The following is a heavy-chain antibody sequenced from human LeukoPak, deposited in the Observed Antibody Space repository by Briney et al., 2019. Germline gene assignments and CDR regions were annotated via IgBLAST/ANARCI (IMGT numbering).Heavy chain of an antibody. Sequence: GGSLRLSCAASGFTFSSYWMSWVRQAPGKGLEWVANIKQDGSEKYYVDSVKGRFTISRDNAKNSLYLQMNSLRAEDTAVYYCARDSVGSGWPYYYYYGMDVWGRGTTVTVSS. CDR3: ARDSVGSGWPYYYYYGMDV. D-gene: IGHD6-19*01. J-gene: IGHJ6*02. CDR1: GFTFSSYW. V-gene: IGHV3-7*01. CDR2: IKQDGSEK.